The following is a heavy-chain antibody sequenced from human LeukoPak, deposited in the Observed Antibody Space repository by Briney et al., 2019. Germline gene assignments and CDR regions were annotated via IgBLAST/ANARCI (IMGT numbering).Heavy chain of an antibody. CDR1: GFTFSSYG. D-gene: IGHD1-26*01. J-gene: IGHJ6*03. V-gene: IGHV3-33*05. CDR3: AKAWATGYYYYMDV. CDR2: ISYDGSNK. Sequence: LPGGSLRLSCAASGFTFSSYGMHWVRQAPGKGLEWVAVISYDGSNKYYADSVKGRFTISRDNSKNTLYLQMNSLRAEDTAVYYCAKAWATGYYYYMDVWGKGTTVTVSS.